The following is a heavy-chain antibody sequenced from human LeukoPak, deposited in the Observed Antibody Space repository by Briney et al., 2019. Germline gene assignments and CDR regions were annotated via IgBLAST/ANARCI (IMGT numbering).Heavy chain of an antibody. CDR1: GYTFTGYY. V-gene: IGHV1-2*02. CDR2: INPNSGGT. Sequence: VASVKVSCKASGYTFTGYYMHWVRQAPGQGLEWMGWINPNSGGTNYAQKFQGRVTMTRDTSISTAYMELSRLRSDDTAVYYCARGPPHYYGSGSYPPPRAYGMDVWGQGPTVTVSS. J-gene: IGHJ6*02. D-gene: IGHD3-10*01. CDR3: ARGPPHYYGSGSYPPPRAYGMDV.